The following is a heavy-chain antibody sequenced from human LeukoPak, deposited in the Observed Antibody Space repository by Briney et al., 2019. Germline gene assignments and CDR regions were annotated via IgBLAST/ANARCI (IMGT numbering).Heavy chain of an antibody. CDR3: ARDFWNGPGDY. CDR2: INPNSGGT. D-gene: IGHD3-3*01. CDR1: GCSFTGYY. V-gene: IGHV1-2*02. Sequence: ASVKVSCKASGCSFTGYYVHWVRQAPGQGLEWMGWINPNSGGTKYAQKFQGRVTMTSDTSISTAYMELSRLISDDTAVCYCARDFWNGPGDYWGQGTLVTVSS. J-gene: IGHJ4*02.